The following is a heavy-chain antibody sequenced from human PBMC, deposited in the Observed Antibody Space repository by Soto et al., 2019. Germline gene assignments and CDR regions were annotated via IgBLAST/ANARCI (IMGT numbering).Heavy chain of an antibody. CDR3: ARESEDLTSNFGY. Sequence: PGGSLRLSCAASGFTFTRHSMNWVRQAPGKGLEWVSSISSTTNYIYYGDSMKGRFTISRDNAKNSLYLEMNSLRAEDTAVYYCARESEDLTSNFGYWGQGTLVTVSS. J-gene: IGHJ4*02. V-gene: IGHV3-21*06. CDR1: GFTFTRHS. CDR2: ISSTTNYI.